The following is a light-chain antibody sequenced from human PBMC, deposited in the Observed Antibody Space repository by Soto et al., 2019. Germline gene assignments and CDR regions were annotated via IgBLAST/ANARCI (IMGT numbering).Light chain of an antibody. CDR3: HQYGSSPFT. CDR1: QPVSANY. J-gene: IGKJ3*01. Sequence: VVLTQSPATLSLSPGERATLSCRANQPVSANYLAWYQQKPGQAPRLLIYGASSRATGIPDRFSGSGSGTDFTLTISRLEPEDFAVFSCHQYGSSPFTFGPGTQVDIK. CDR2: GAS. V-gene: IGKV3-20*01.